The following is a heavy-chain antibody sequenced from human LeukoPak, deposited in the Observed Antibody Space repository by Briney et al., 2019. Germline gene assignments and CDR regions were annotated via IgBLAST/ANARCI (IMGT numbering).Heavy chain of an antibody. J-gene: IGHJ4*02. V-gene: IGHV3-74*01. CDR1: GFTFSRYW. D-gene: IGHD1-1*01. Sequence: GGSLSLSCAASGFTFSRYWIHWVRQAPGKGLVWVSRINTDGSSSSYADSVKGRFTIFRDNAKNTLYVQMNSLRAEDTAVYYCARYQDDVLYFDYWGQGTLVTVSS. CDR2: INTDGSSS. CDR3: ARYQDDVLYFDY.